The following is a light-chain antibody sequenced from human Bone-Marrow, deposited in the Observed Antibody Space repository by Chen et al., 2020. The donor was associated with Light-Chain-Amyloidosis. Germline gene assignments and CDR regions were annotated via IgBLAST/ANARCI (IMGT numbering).Light chain of an antibody. CDR2: GSS. CDR3: QQYGTSPLT. Sequence: EIVLTQSPGTLSLSPGEGANLSCRASQTISSNYLTWYQQKFGQAPRLLIYGSSSRATGIPDRFTGSVSGTDFTLTLNRLEPDDFAMYYCQQYGTSPLTFGGGTKVEIK. V-gene: IGKV3-20*01. J-gene: IGKJ4*01. CDR1: QTISSNY.